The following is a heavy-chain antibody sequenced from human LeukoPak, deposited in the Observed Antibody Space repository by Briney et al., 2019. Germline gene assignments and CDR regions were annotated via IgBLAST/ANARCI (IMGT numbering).Heavy chain of an antibody. CDR1: GFTFSSYD. D-gene: IGHD6-6*01. CDR2: IRYDGSNK. CDR3: AREVARPNFFDY. V-gene: IGHV3-30*02. Sequence: GGSLRLSCAASGFTFSSYDMHWVRQAPGKGLEWVAFIRYDGSNKYYADSVKGRFTISRDNSKNTLFLQMNSLRAEDTAVYFCAREVARPNFFDYWGQGTLVTVSS. J-gene: IGHJ4*02.